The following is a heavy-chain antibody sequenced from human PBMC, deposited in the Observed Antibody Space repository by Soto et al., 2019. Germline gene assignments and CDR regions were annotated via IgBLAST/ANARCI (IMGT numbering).Heavy chain of an antibody. CDR3: ASPIVGATTLVYY. D-gene: IGHD1-26*01. J-gene: IGHJ4*02. CDR1: VFTFSSYW. V-gene: IGHV3-7*01. Sequence: PGGSLRLSCEASVFTFSSYWMSWVRQAPGKGLEWVANIKQDGSEKYYVDSVKGRFTISRDNAKNSLYLQMNSLRAEDTAVYYCASPIVGATTLVYYWGQGTLVTVSS. CDR2: IKQDGSEK.